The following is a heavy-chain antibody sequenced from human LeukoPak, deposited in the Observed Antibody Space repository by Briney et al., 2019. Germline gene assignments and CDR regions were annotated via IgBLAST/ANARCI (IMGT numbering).Heavy chain of an antibody. Sequence: SGPTLVKPTQTLTLTFTISGFSLVTHEPGVGWIRQPPVKALEWLALNYWDDDERYSPSLRGRLTITKDTSKNQVVLTMTKMDPVDTGTYYCVYIRWSRSASYYYMDVWGTGATVTVSS. V-gene: IGHV2-5*04. CDR3: VYIRWSRSASYYYMDV. CDR2: NYWDDDE. D-gene: IGHD4-23*01. J-gene: IGHJ6*03. CDR1: GFSLVTHEPG.